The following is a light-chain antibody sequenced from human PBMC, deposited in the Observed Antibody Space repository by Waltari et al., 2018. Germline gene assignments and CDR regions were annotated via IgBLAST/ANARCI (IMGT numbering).Light chain of an antibody. V-gene: IGLV1-47*01. CDR3: AAWDDSLSGWV. CDR1: SSNIGSDY. CDR2: RDN. J-gene: IGLJ3*02. Sequence: QSVLTQPPSASGTPGQRVTISCSGSSSNIGSDYVYWYQQLPGTAPKLLIYRDNQRPSWVPDRFSGSNSGPSASLAISGLRSEDEADYYCAAWDDSLSGWVFGGGTKLTVL.